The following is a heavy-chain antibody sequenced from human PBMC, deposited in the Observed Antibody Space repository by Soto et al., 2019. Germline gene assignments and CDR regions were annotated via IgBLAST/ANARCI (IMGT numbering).Heavy chain of an antibody. CDR3: TRPGRGYDILTGYKD. Sequence: GGSLRLSCAASGFTFSGSAMHWVRQASGKGLEWVGRIRSKANSYATAYAASVKGRFTISRDDSKNTAYLQMNSLKTEDTAVYYCTRPGRGYDILTGYKDWGQGTLVTVSS. V-gene: IGHV3-73*01. J-gene: IGHJ4*02. CDR2: IRSKANSYAT. D-gene: IGHD3-9*01. CDR1: GFTFSGSA.